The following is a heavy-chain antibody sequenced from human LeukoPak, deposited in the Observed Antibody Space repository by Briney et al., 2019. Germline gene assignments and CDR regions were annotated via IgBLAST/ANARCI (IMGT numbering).Heavy chain of an antibody. CDR1: GGSISSYY. Sequence: SETLSLTCTVSGGSISSYYWSWIRQPPGKGLEWIGYIYYSGSTNYNPSLKSRVTISVDTSKNQFSLKLSSVTAADTAVYYCARIGWDSSPPIDYWGQGTLVTVSS. V-gene: IGHV4-59*01. J-gene: IGHJ4*02. CDR2: IYYSGST. D-gene: IGHD6-13*01. CDR3: ARIGWDSSPPIDY.